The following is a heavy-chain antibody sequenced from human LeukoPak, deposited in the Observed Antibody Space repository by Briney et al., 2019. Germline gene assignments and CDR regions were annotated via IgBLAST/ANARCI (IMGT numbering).Heavy chain of an antibody. CDR1: GGSISSYY. Sequence: SETLSLTCTVSGGSISSYYWTWIRQPAGKGLEWIGRIYSSGGTNYNPSLKSRVTMSVDMSKNQFSLKLSSVTAADTAVHYCASYSGSNVYYGYWGPGTLVTVSS. V-gene: IGHV4-4*07. D-gene: IGHD1-26*01. CDR3: ASYSGSNVYYGY. CDR2: IYSSGGT. J-gene: IGHJ4*02.